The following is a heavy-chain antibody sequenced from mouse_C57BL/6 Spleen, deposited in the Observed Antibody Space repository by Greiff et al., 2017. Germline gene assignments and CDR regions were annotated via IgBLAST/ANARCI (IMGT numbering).Heavy chain of an antibody. CDR2: INSDGGST. V-gene: IGHV5-2*03. Sequence: EVKLVESGGGLVQPGESLKLSCESNEYEFPSHDMSWVRKTPEKRLELVAAINSDGGSTYYPDTMERRFIISRDNTKMTLYLQMSSLRSEDTALYYCARHADYGSSSAWFAYWGQGTLVTVSA. D-gene: IGHD1-1*01. CDR1: EYEFPSHD. CDR3: ARHADYGSSSAWFAY. J-gene: IGHJ3*01.